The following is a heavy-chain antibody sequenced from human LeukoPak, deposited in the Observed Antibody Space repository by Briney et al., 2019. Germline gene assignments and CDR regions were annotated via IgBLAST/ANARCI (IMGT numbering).Heavy chain of an antibody. CDR2: IIPIFGTA. J-gene: IGHJ4*02. V-gene: IGHV1-69*05. D-gene: IGHD5-18*01. CDR1: GGTFSSYA. CDR3: AVWLMDTAMVKDFDY. Sequence: SVKVSCKASGGTFSSYAISWVRQAPGQGLEWMGRIIPIFGTANYAQKFQGRVTITTDESTSTAYMELSSLRSEDTAVYYCAVWLMDTAMVKDFDYWGQGTVVTVSS.